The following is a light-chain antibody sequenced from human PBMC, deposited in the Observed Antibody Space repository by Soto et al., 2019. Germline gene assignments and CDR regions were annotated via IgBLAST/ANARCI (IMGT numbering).Light chain of an antibody. CDR2: RES. CDR1: ESVNNK. J-gene: IGKJ5*01. Sequence: EVVLTQSPATLSVSPGERATLSCRASESVNNKLGWYQQKPGQTPRLLIYRESTRATGSPDRFSGSGSGTEFTLTISSMQSADSTIYDCHLDNNWFPFTLGQGKRLELK. V-gene: IGKV3-15*01. CDR3: HLDNNWFPFT.